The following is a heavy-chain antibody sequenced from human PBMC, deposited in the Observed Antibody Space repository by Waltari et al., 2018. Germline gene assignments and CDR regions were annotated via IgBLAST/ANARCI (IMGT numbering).Heavy chain of an antibody. J-gene: IGHJ4*02. CDR1: GFTFGEYT. D-gene: IGHD3-16*01. Sequence: EVQLVESGGVVVQRGGSLRLSCAASGFTFGEYTMHWVRQSPGKGLGWGSLITWDGVRTYYADSVKGRFAISRDNSKNSLYLQMNSLRTEDTALYYCAKDRGGSYLPDYWGQGTLVTVSS. V-gene: IGHV3-43*01. CDR3: AKDRGGSYLPDY. CDR2: ITWDGVRT.